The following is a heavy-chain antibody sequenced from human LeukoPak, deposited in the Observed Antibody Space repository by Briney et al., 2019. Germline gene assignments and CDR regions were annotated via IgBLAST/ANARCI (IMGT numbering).Heavy chain of an antibody. D-gene: IGHD3-22*01. Sequence: GASVKVSCKASGYTFTSYYMHWVRLAPGQGLEWMGIINPSGGSTGYAQKFQGRVTMTRDMSTSTVYMELSSLRSEDTAVYYCARDAYYYDSSGYYVGDEHYFDYWGQGNLVTVSS. CDR3: ARDAYYYDSSGYYVGDEHYFDY. CDR2: INPSGGST. V-gene: IGHV1-46*01. J-gene: IGHJ4*02. CDR1: GYTFTSYY.